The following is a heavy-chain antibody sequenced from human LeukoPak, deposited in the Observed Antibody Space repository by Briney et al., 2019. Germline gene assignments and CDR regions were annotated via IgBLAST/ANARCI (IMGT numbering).Heavy chain of an antibody. CDR2: INIGNGNT. CDR3: AGVLTNLLTLDY. D-gene: IGHD1-26*01. Sequence: ASVKVSCKASGYTFTSSAIHWVRQAPGQRLERMGWINIGNGNTKYSQKFQGRVTIIRDTSASTAYMELSSLRSEDTAVYYCAGVLTNLLTLDYWGQGTLVTVSS. V-gene: IGHV1-3*04. J-gene: IGHJ4*02. CDR1: GYTFTSSA.